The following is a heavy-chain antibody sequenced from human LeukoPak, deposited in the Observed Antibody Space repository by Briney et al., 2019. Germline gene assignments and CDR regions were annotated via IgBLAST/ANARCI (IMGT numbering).Heavy chain of an antibody. Sequence: GASVKVSCKASGYTFTSYGISWVRQAPGQGLEWMGWISAYNGNTNYAQKVQGRVTMTTDTSTSTAYMEVRSLRSDDTAVYYCASAGGVGATTLPFDHWGQGTLVTVSS. D-gene: IGHD1-26*01. CDR1: GYTFTSYG. V-gene: IGHV1-18*01. J-gene: IGHJ4*02. CDR2: ISAYNGNT. CDR3: ASAGGVGATTLPFDH.